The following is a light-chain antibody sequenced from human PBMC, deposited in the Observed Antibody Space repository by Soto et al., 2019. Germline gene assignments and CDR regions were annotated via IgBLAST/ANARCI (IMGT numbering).Light chain of an antibody. CDR3: QQRSNWLT. V-gene: IGKV3-11*01. CDR1: QSISNY. Sequence: EIVLTQSPATLSLSPGERATLSCRASQSISNYLAWYQQKPGQAPRLLIYDASNRATGIPARFSGSGSGTDFTLIISSLEPEDFAVYYCQQRSNWLTFGGGTKVEIK. J-gene: IGKJ4*01. CDR2: DAS.